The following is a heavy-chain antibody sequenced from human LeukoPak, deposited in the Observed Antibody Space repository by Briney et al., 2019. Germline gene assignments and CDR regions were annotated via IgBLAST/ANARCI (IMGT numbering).Heavy chain of an antibody. V-gene: IGHV4-30-4*01. Sequence: SQTLSLTCIVSGGSISSGDYYWSWIRQPPGKGLEWIGYIYDSGSTYYNPSLKSRVSISVDTSKNQFSLKLSSVTAADTAVYYCARGGNSFDYWGQGTLVSVSS. CDR1: GGSISSGDYY. CDR2: IYDSGST. CDR3: ARGGNSFDY. D-gene: IGHD2-15*01. J-gene: IGHJ4*02.